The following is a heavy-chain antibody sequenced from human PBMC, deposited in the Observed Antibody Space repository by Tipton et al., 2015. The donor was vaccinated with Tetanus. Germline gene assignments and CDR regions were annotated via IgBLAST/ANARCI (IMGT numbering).Heavy chain of an antibody. Sequence: LRLSCTVSGGSISSGDYYWSWIRQPPGKGLEWIGYIYYSGSTYYNPSLKSRVTISVDTSKNQFSLKLSSVTAADTAVYYCARASSGWYGLDFDYWGRGTLVTVSS. V-gene: IGHV4-30-4*01. CDR1: GGSISSGDYY. CDR3: ARASSGWYGLDFDY. D-gene: IGHD6-19*01. CDR2: IYYSGST. J-gene: IGHJ4*02.